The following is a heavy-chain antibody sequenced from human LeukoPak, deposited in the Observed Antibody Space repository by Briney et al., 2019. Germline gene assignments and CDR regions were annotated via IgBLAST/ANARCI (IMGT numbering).Heavy chain of an antibody. CDR3: ARGSNIAPRLFDY. CDR2: ISWNSDTL. J-gene: IGHJ4*02. Sequence: PGGSLRLSCAASGFTFDDYAMYWVRQAPGKGLEWVSGISWNSDTLVYADSVKGRFTISRDNAKNSLYLQMSSLRAEDMALYFCARGSNIAPRLFDYWGQGTLVTVSS. D-gene: IGHD2/OR15-2a*01. V-gene: IGHV3-9*03. CDR1: GFTFDDYA.